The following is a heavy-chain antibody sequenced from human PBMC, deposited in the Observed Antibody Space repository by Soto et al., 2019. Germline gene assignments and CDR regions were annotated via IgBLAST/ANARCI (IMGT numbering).Heavy chain of an antibody. D-gene: IGHD6-19*01. Sequence: GGSLRLSCAASGFTFSSYGMHWVRQAPGKGLEWVAVISYDGSNKYYADSVKGRFTISRDNSKNTLYLQMNSLRAEDTAVYYCAKAHAYSSGWYGNYFDYWGQGTLVTVSS. V-gene: IGHV3-30*18. CDR1: GFTFSSYG. CDR2: ISYDGSNK. CDR3: AKAHAYSSGWYGNYFDY. J-gene: IGHJ4*02.